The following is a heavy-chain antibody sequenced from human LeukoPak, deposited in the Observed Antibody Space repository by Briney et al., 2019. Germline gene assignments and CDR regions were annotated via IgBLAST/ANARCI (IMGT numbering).Heavy chain of an antibody. V-gene: IGHV1-69*13. D-gene: IGHD5-24*01. Sequence: GASVKVSCKASGGTFSSYAISWVRQAPGQGLEWMGGIIPIFGTPNYAQKFQGRVTITADESTSTAYMELSSLRSEDTAVYYCALPGGDRDGPRDYYFDYWGQGTLVTVS. J-gene: IGHJ4*02. CDR2: IIPIFGTP. CDR1: GGTFSSYA. CDR3: ALPGGDRDGPRDYYFDY.